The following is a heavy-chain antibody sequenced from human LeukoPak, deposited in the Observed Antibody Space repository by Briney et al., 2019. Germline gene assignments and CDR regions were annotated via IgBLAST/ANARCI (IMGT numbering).Heavy chain of an antibody. Sequence: GGSLRLSCAASGFTFINYWMHWVRQAPGKGLVWVSRINGVGTTISYADSVKGRFTISRDNAKNSLYLQMNSLRAEDTAVYYCARDGAKPKDYWGQGTLVTVSS. J-gene: IGHJ4*02. D-gene: IGHD1-14*01. V-gene: IGHV3-74*01. CDR1: GFTFINYW. CDR2: INGVGTTI. CDR3: ARDGAKPKDY.